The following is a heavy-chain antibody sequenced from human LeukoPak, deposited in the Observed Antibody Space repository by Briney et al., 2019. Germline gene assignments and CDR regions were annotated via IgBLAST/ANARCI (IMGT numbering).Heavy chain of an antibody. CDR1: GFTLSSYE. Sequence: GESLKISCIVSGFTLSSYEMTWFRQAPGKGLEWVSYISSSSSTIYYADSVKGRFTISRDNAKNSLYLQMNSLRAEDTAVYYCARDGSFDYWGQGTLVTVSS. J-gene: IGHJ4*02. CDR3: ARDGSFDY. CDR2: ISSSSSTI. V-gene: IGHV3-48*01.